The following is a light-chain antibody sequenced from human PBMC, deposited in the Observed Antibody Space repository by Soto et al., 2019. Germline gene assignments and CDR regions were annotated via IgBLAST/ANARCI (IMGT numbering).Light chain of an antibody. V-gene: IGLV2-8*01. J-gene: IGLJ2*01. Sequence: QSAPTQPPSASGSPGQSVTFSCTGTSSDVGGYNYVSWYQQYPSKAPKLMIYEVYKRPSGVPDRFSGSKSGNTASLTVSGLQPEDEADYYCSAYAGSSTWVFGGGTKLTVL. CDR1: SSDVGGYNY. CDR3: SAYAGSSTWV. CDR2: EVY.